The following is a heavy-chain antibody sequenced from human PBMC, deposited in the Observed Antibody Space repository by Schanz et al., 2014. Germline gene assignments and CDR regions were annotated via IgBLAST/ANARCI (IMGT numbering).Heavy chain of an antibody. CDR2: ISIRGGNT. V-gene: IGHV3-23*04. Sequence: EVQLVESGGGLVKPGGSLRLSCAASGFNFSSFAMSWVRQAPGKGLEWVSSISIRGGNTYYTDSVKGRFTISRDNSKNTLDLQMSSLRADDTAVYYCARGTRVRTTDFWSGLYYFDYWGQGTLVTVSS. J-gene: IGHJ4*02. CDR3: ARGTRVRTTDFWSGLYYFDY. D-gene: IGHD3-3*01. CDR1: GFNFSSFA.